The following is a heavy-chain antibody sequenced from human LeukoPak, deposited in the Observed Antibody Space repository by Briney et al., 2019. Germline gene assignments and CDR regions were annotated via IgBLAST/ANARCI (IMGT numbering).Heavy chain of an antibody. Sequence: GESLKISCKGSGYSFTSYWIGWVRQMPGKGLEWMGIIYPGDSDTRYSPSFQAQVTISADKPISTAYLQWSRLKASDTAMYYCARQTGYCSSTSCYRWNYWGQGTLVTVSS. CDR3: ARQTGYCSSTSCYRWNY. V-gene: IGHV5-51*01. D-gene: IGHD2-2*02. J-gene: IGHJ4*02. CDR2: IYPGDSDT. CDR1: GYSFTSYW.